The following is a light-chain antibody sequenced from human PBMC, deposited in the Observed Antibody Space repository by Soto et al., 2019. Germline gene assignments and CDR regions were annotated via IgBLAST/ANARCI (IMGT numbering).Light chain of an antibody. CDR1: QSVSSY. CDR2: DAS. V-gene: IGKV3-11*01. Sequence: EIVLTQSPATLPLSPGERATLSCRASQSVSSYLAWYQQKPGQAPRLLIYDASNRATGTPARFSGSGSGTDFTLTISSLEPEDFVVYYCQQRSNWPPNFGGGTKVEIK. CDR3: QQRSNWPPN. J-gene: IGKJ4*01.